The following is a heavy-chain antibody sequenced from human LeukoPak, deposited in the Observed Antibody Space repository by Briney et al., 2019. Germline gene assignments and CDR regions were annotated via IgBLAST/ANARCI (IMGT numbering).Heavy chain of an antibody. Sequence: PRGSLRLSCAASGFTFSSYAMSWVRQAPGKGLEWVSAISGNGGSAYYADSVKGRFAISRDNSKNTLYLQMNSLRAEDTAVYYCAKERTYYYAAGYWGQGTLVTVSS. CDR3: AKERTYYYAAGY. J-gene: IGHJ4*02. CDR2: ISGNGGSA. D-gene: IGHD3-10*01. CDR1: GFTFSSYA. V-gene: IGHV3-23*01.